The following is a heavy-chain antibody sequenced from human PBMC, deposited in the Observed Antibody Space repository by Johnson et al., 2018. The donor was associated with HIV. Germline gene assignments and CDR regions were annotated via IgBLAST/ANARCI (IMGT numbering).Heavy chain of an antibody. V-gene: IGHV3-30*04. J-gene: IGHJ3*02. CDR2: ISYEGSTK. CDR3: VRDRGTMLLDGAFDI. D-gene: IGHD3-10*01. CDR1: GFTFGTFA. Sequence: VQLVESEGGVVQPGRSLRLSCAASGFTFGTFAMHWVRQAPGKGLEWVAVISYEGSTKYYADSVKGRFTISRDNSKNTLYLQMNSLRAEDTAVYYCVRDRGTMLLDGAFDIWGQGTMVTVSS.